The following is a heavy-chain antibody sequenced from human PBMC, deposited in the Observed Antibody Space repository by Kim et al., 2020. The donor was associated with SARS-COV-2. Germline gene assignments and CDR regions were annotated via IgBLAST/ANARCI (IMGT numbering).Heavy chain of an antibody. CDR1: GGSISSSSYY. CDR3: ARKGYRTSGFDP. Sequence: SETLSLTCTVSGGSISSSSYYWGWIRQPPGKGLEWIGSIYYSGSTYYNPSLQSRVTISVDTSKNQFSLKLSSVTAADTAVYYCARKGYRTSGFDPWGQGTLVTVSS. CDR2: IYYSGST. D-gene: IGHD2-2*02. V-gene: IGHV4-39*01. J-gene: IGHJ5*02.